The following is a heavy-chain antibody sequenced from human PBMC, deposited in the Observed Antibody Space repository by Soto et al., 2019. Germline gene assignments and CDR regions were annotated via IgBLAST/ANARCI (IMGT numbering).Heavy chain of an antibody. J-gene: IGHJ6*02. Sequence: QVQLVQSGAEVKKPGSSVKVSCKTSGVSFNNNGIGWVRQAPGHGFEWMGGVSPPFRTSNYARKFQGRISNTADASTGTVNMELSSLTSEDTAQYYCARVLYYGSGSYSPYGMDVWGQGTTVTVSS. CDR1: GVSFNNNG. CDR3: ARVLYYGSGSYSPYGMDV. CDR2: VSPPFRTS. V-gene: IGHV1-69*01. D-gene: IGHD3-10*01.